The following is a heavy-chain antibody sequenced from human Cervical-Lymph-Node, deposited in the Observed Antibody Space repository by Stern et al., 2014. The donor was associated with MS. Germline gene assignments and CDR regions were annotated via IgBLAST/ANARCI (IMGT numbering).Heavy chain of an antibody. CDR2: IYWDDDK. D-gene: IGHD2-15*01. V-gene: IGHV2-5*02. CDR3: ARRGPCSASTCTFDF. J-gene: IGHJ4*02. Sequence: QFTLKESGPTLLKPTQILTLTCTFSWFSLTTTGMGVGWIRQPPGKALECLAPIYWDDDKRYSPSLNSRLTVTKDSSKNQVVLTMTNMDPVDTGTYYCARRGPCSASTCTFDFWGQGALVSVSS. CDR1: WFSLTTTGMG.